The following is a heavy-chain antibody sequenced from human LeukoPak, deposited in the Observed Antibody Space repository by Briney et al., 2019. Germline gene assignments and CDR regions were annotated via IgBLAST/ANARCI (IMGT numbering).Heavy chain of an antibody. V-gene: IGHV3-23*01. J-gene: IGHJ1*01. Sequence: GGSLRLSCAASGFTFSSYAMSWVRQAPGKGLEWVSAISGSGGSTYYADSVKGRFTISRDNSKNTLYLQMNSLRAEDTAVYYCAKDRSGSYAAEYLQHWGQGTLVTVSS. CDR1: GFTFSSYA. D-gene: IGHD1-26*01. CDR2: ISGSGGST. CDR3: AKDRSGSYAAEYLQH.